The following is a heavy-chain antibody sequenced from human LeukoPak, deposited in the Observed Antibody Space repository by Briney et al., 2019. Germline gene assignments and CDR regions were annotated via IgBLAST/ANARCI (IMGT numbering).Heavy chain of an antibody. CDR2: ISWNSGSI. J-gene: IGHJ3*02. Sequence: GRSLRLSCAASGFTFDDYAMHWVRQAPGKGLEWVSGISWNSGSIGYADSVKGRFTISRDNAKNSLYLQMSSLRAEDTALYYCAKDTFAAAGMSAFDIWGQGTMVTVSS. D-gene: IGHD6-13*01. V-gene: IGHV3-9*01. CDR1: GFTFDDYA. CDR3: AKDTFAAAGMSAFDI.